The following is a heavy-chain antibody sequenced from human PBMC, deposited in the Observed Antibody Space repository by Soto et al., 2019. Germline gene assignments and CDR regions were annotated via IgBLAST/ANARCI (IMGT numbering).Heavy chain of an antibody. J-gene: IGHJ4*02. CDR2: IILIFGTA. CDR1: GGTFCSYA. V-gene: IGHV1-69*12. D-gene: IGHD3-16*02. CDR3: GRAGLLSGGVIGSLLDY. Sequence: QVQLVQSGAEVKKPGSSVKVSRKASGGTFCSYAISWVRQAPGQGLEWMGGIILIFGTANYAQKFQGRVTITADESTSTAYMELCSLGAEDTAVYYCGRAGLLSGGVIGSLLDYWGQGTRVTVSS.